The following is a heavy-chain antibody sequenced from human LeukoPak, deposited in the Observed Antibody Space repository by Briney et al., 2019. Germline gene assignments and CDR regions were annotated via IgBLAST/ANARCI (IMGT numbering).Heavy chain of an antibody. CDR1: GFTFSSYA. Sequence: GGSLRLSCAAPGFTFSSYALHWVRQAPGKGLEWVAVISYDGSNKYYADSVKGRFTISRDNSKNTLYLQMNSLRAEDTALYYCATDPYSVYYFDYWGQGTLATVSS. CDR2: ISYDGSNK. V-gene: IGHV3-30-3*01. CDR3: ATDPYSVYYFDY. J-gene: IGHJ4*02. D-gene: IGHD2-15*01.